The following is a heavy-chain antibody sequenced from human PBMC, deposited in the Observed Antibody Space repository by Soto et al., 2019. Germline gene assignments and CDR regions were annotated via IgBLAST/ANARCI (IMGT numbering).Heavy chain of an antibody. J-gene: IGHJ4*02. CDR1: GFTFDDYG. CDR2: INWNGGST. CDR3: ARLYSSGWYGRGRY. V-gene: IGHV3-20*04. D-gene: IGHD6-19*01. Sequence: EVQLVESGGGVVRPGGSLRLSCAASGFTFDDYGMSWVRQAPGKGLEWVSGINWNGGSTGYADSVKGRFTISRDNAKNSLYRQMNSLRAEYTAVCYCARLYSSGWYGRGRYWGQGTLVTVSS.